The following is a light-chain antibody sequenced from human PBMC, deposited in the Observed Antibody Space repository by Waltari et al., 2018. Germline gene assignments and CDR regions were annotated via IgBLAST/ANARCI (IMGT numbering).Light chain of an antibody. J-gene: IGLJ2*01. CDR2: DVT. Sequence: QSALTQPASVSGSPGQSIPISCPGTSSDVGGYNYVSWYQQLPGNAPKLMIYDVTRWPSGVSNRFSGSKSGNTASLTIFGLQAEDEADYYCASYTSTRTVIFGGGTRVTVL. CDR3: ASYTSTRTVI. CDR1: SSDVGGYNY. V-gene: IGLV2-14*01.